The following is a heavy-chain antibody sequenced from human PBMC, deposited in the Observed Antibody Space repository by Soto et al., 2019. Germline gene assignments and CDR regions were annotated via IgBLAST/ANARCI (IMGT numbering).Heavy chain of an antibody. V-gene: IGHV3-30-3*01. CDR1: GFTFSSYA. CDR3: ARESVNWNYLSWFDP. J-gene: IGHJ5*02. D-gene: IGHD1-7*01. CDR2: ISYDGSNK. Sequence: GGSLRLSCAASGFTFSSYAMHWVRQAPGKWLEWVAVISYDGSNKYYADSVKGRFTISRDNSKNTLYLQMNSLRAEDTAVYYCARESVNWNYLSWFDPWGQGXLVTVYS.